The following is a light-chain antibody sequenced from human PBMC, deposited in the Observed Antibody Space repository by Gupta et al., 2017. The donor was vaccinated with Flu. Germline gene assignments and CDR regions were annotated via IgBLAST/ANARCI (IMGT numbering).Light chain of an antibody. Sequence: QSALTQPASVSGSPGQSITISCSGTSSDVGGYNYVSWYQQHPGKAPKLMIYEVSDRPSGVSNRFSGSKSDNTASLTISGLQAEDEADYYCSSYTSSNTHVFGTGIKVTVL. J-gene: IGLJ1*01. CDR1: SSDVGGYNY. V-gene: IGLV2-14*01. CDR2: EVS. CDR3: SSYTSSNTHV.